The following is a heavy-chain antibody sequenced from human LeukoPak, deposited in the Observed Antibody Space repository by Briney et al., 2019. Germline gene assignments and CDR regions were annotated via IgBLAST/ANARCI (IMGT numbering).Heavy chain of an antibody. D-gene: IGHD5-24*01. V-gene: IGHV4-59*01. J-gene: IGHJ3*02. CDR3: ARASRDGYNWQAFDI. Sequence: PSETLSLTCTVSGGSISSYYWSWIRQPSGKGLEWIGYIYYSGSTNYNPSLKSRVTISVDTSKNQFSLKLSSVTAADTAVYYCARASRDGYNWQAFDIWGQGTMVTVSS. CDR2: IYYSGST. CDR1: GGSISSYY.